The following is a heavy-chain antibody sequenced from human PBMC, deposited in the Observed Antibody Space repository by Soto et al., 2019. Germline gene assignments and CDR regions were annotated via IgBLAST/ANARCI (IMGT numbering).Heavy chain of an antibody. V-gene: IGHV4-34*01. Sequence: PSETLSLTCAVYGGSFSGYYWSWIRQPPGKGLGWIGEINHSGSTNYNPSLKSRVTISVDRSKNQFSLKLSSVTAADTAVYYCARGMTTVTTLDYWGQGTLVTVSS. CDR3: ARGMTTVTTLDY. J-gene: IGHJ4*02. CDR1: GGSFSGYY. D-gene: IGHD4-4*01. CDR2: INHSGST.